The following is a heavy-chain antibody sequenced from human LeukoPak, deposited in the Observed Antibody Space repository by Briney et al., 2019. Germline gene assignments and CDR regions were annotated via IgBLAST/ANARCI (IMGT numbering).Heavy chain of an antibody. CDR1: GFTFSTYW. V-gene: IGHV3-7*01. Sequence: PGGSLRLSCAASGFTFSTYWMTWVRQAPGKGLEWVANIKQDGSEKNYVDSVRGRFAVSRDNAKNSVYLQMNSLRAEDTAVYYCARAFDNWGQGILVTVSS. CDR3: ARAFDN. CDR2: IKQDGSEK. J-gene: IGHJ4*02.